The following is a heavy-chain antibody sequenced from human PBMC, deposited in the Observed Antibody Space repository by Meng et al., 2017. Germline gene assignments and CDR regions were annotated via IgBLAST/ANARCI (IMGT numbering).Heavy chain of an antibody. CDR1: GFTFSSYW. J-gene: IGHJ4*02. V-gene: IGHV3-7*01. CDR2: IKQDGSEK. CDR3: ARDSGAAFDSSGLYYFGY. D-gene: IGHD3-22*01. Sequence: GESLKISCAASGFTFSSYWMSWVRQAPGKGLEWVANIKQDGSEKYYVDSVKGRFTISRDNAKNSLYLQMNSLRAEDTAVYYCARDSGAAFDSSGLYYFGYWGQGTLVTVSS.